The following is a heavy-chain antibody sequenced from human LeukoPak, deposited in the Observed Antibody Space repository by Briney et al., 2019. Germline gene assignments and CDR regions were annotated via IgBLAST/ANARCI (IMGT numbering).Heavy chain of an antibody. CDR1: GGSFSGYY. CDR3: ARTYSSGRTTNAFDI. V-gene: IGHV4-34*01. J-gene: IGHJ3*02. CDR2: INHSGST. Sequence: SSETLSLTCAVYGGSFSGYYWSWIRQPPGKGLEWIGEINHSGSTYYNPSLKSRVTISVDTSKNQFSLKLSSVTAADTAVYYCARTYSSGRTTNAFDIWGQGTMVTVSS. D-gene: IGHD6-19*01.